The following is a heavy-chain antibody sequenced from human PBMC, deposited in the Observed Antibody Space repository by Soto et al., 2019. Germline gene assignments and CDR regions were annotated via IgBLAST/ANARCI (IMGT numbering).Heavy chain of an antibody. CDR1: GASISSSY. CDR3: ARGYYDSRGQSNTFDV. Sequence: ASETLSLTCTVSGASISSSYWSWIRQSPGKGLEWIGCVHYSGGTKDNPSLNGRVSLSIDTSKNQFSLKLSSVAAADTAVYYCARGYYDSRGQSNTFDVWGQGTMVTVSS. J-gene: IGHJ3*01. D-gene: IGHD3-22*01. CDR2: VHYSGGT. V-gene: IGHV4-59*01.